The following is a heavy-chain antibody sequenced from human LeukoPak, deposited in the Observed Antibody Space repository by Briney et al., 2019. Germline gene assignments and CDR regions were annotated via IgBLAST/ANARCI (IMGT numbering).Heavy chain of an antibody. CDR3: ARDLGYGEFDY. CDR1: SGSISNFH. J-gene: IGHJ4*02. D-gene: IGHD4-17*01. V-gene: IGHV4-4*07. Sequence: SETLSLTCSVSSGSISNFHWSWIRQPAGKGLEWIGRIFTSGSTNYNPSLKSRVTISVDTSKNQFSLKLSSVTAADTAVYYCARDLGYGEFDYWGQGTLVTVSP. CDR2: IFTSGST.